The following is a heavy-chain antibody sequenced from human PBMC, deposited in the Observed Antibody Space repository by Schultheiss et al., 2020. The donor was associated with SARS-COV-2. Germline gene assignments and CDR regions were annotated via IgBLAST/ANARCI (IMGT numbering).Heavy chain of an antibody. CDR2: INHSGST. CDR3: ARLGLRFLESYGMDV. D-gene: IGHD3-3*01. CDR1: GGSISSYY. V-gene: IGHV4-34*01. Sequence: SETLSLTCTVSGGSISSYYWSWIRQPPGKGLEWIGEINHSGSTNYNPSLKSRVTISVDKSKNQFSLKLSSVTAADTAVYYCARLGLRFLESYGMDVWGQGTTVTVSS. J-gene: IGHJ6*02.